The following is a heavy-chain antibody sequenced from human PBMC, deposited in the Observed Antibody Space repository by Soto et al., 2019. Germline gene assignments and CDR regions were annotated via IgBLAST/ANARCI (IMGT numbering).Heavy chain of an antibody. CDR2: IIPKFGTA. CDR1: GVICSDYA. CDR3: ARDKLSSLVVEPPRLFDS. V-gene: IGHV1-69*12. J-gene: IGHJ5*01. D-gene: IGHD2-8*02. Sequence: QVRLEQSGGEVKKPGSSVKVSCRVSGVICSDYAVSWVRQATGQGLQWVGGIIPKFGTAKYARKFEDRVTLTADELTSTVYMEINNLRSEDTALYYCARDKLSSLVVEPPRLFDSLGQGTLLTVSS.